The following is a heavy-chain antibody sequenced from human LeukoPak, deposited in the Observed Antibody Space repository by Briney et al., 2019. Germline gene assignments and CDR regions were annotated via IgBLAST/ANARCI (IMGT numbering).Heavy chain of an antibody. D-gene: IGHD2-2*01. V-gene: IGHV1-18*01. J-gene: IGHJ6*03. CDR3: ARAPRYCSSTSCPTYYYYYMDV. CDR1: GYTFTSYG. CDR2: ISAYNGNT. Sequence: ASVKVSCKASGYTFTSYGISWVRQAPGQGLEWMGWISAYNGNTNYAQKLQGRVTMTTDTSTSTAYMELRSLRSDDTAVYYCARAPRYCSSTSCPTYYYYYMDVWGKGTTVTVSS.